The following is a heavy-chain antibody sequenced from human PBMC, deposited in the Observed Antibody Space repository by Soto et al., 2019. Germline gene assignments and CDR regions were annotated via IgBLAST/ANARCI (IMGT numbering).Heavy chain of an antibody. V-gene: IGHV3-30-3*01. CDR1: ASSFPNYP. CDR2: ISHDGVTK. Sequence: GRTMRLSCAASASSFPNYPMQWVRQTPDKGLEWLAVISHDGVTKTSADSVKGRFSISRDNSRNRLSLEMNSLRTEDTAMYYCVRGGYSSSWERLDPWGQGTQVTVS. CDR3: VRGGYSSSWERLDP. D-gene: IGHD4-4*01. J-gene: IGHJ5*02.